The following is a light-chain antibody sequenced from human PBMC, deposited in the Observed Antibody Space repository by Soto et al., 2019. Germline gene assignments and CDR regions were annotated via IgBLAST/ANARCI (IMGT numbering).Light chain of an antibody. V-gene: IGKV4-1*01. CDR3: QQYYTIPRT. CDR2: WAS. J-gene: IGKJ4*01. Sequence: DIVMTQSPDSLAVSLGERATINCKSSQSVLYSSNNRNYLAWYQQKPGQPPKLIIYWASTRESGVPDRFSGSGSGTDFTLTISSLQAEDVAVYYCQQYYTIPRTFGGGTKVEIK. CDR1: QSVLYSSNNRNY.